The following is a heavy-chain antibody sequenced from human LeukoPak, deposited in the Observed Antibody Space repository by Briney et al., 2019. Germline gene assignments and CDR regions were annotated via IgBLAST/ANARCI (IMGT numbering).Heavy chain of an antibody. J-gene: IGHJ4*02. CDR1: GGSISGYY. D-gene: IGHD3-3*01. CDR3: ARTSTIFGVVISYYFDY. CDR2: IYSSGNT. V-gene: IGHV4-4*07. Sequence: PPETLSLTCTVSGGSISGYYWSWIRQPAGKGLEWIGRIYSSGNTNYHPSLKSRVTISIDTSKNQVSLKLTSVTAADTAVYYCARTSTIFGVVISYYFDYWGQGTLVTVSS.